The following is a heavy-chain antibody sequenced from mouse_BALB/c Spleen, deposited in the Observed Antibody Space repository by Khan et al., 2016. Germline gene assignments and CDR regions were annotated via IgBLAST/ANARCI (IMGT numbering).Heavy chain of an antibody. J-gene: IGHJ1*01. D-gene: IGHD2-4*01. Sequence: QIQLVQSGPELKKPGETVKISCKASGYTFTNYGMNWVKKAPGKGLKWMGWMNTYTGEPTYADDFKGRFAFSLKTSARTAYLQINNLKNEDTATYFCASDYDYDGDWYFDVWGAGTTVTVSS. V-gene: IGHV9-3-1*01. CDR2: MNTYTGEP. CDR1: GYTFTNYG. CDR3: ASDYDYDGDWYFDV.